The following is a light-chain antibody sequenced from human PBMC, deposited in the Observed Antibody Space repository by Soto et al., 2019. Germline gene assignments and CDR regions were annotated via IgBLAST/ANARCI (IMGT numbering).Light chain of an antibody. V-gene: IGKV3-11*01. CDR2: DAY. Sequence: VLTQSPGTLSLSPGERATLSCRASQSFRGLLAWYQQKAGQAPRLLIYDAYNRATGIPPRFSGSGSGTDFNLTISSLETEDSAVYYCQQRHMWPITFGQGTRLEIK. J-gene: IGKJ5*01. CDR3: QQRHMWPIT. CDR1: QSFRGL.